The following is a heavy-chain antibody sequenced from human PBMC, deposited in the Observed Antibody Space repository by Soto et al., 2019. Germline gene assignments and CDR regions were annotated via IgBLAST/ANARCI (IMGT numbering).Heavy chain of an antibody. D-gene: IGHD2-8*01. Sequence: GGSLRLSCAASGFTFSSYSMNWVRQAPGKGLEWVSYISSSSSTIYYADSVKGRFTISRDNAKNSLYLQMNSLRAEDTAVYYCVRETLGYCTNGVCHRSKNFDYWGQGTLVTVSS. CDR1: GFTFSSYS. CDR2: ISSSSSTI. V-gene: IGHV3-48*01. J-gene: IGHJ4*02. CDR3: VRETLGYCTNGVCHRSKNFDY.